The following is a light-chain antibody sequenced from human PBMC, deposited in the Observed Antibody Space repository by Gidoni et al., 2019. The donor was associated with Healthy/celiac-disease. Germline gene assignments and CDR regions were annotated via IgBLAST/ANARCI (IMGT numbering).Light chain of an antibody. V-gene: IGKV1-5*03. Sequence: DIQMTQAPSTLSASVGDRVTITCRASQSISSWLAWYQQKPGKAPKLLIYKASSLESGVPSRFSGSGSGTEFTLTISSLQPDDFATYYCQQYNSYPYTFGQGTKLEIK. CDR2: KAS. CDR3: QQYNSYPYT. J-gene: IGKJ2*01. CDR1: QSISSW.